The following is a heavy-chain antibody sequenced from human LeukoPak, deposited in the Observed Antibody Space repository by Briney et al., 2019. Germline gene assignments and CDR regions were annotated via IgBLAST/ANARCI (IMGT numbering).Heavy chain of an antibody. V-gene: IGHV3-48*01. Sequence: QSGGSLRLSCAASGFTFSSYSMSWVRRAPGKGLEWVSYISSSSNTIYYADSVKGRFTISRDNAKNSLYLQMNSLRAEDTSVYYCARDLRSNSWYGDYWGQGTLVTVSS. CDR1: GFTFSSYS. J-gene: IGHJ4*02. CDR2: ISSSSNTI. D-gene: IGHD3-10*01. CDR3: ARDLRSNSWYGDY.